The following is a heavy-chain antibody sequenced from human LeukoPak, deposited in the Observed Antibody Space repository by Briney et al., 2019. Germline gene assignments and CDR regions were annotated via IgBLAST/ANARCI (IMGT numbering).Heavy chain of an antibody. CDR2: ISDSTT. D-gene: IGHD2-21*01. CDR1: GFSFSNYA. Sequence: GGSLRLSCAASGFSFSNYAMSWVRQAPGKGLEWVSVISDSTTYYADSVKGRFTISRDNSRNKLYLQMNSLRAEDTAVYYCAKGGGYWCWASWGQGTLVTVSS. CDR3: AKGGGYWCWAS. J-gene: IGHJ5*02. V-gene: IGHV3-23*01.